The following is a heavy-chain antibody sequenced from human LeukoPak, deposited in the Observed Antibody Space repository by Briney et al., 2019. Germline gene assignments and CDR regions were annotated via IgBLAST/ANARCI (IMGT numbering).Heavy chain of an antibody. CDR3: TTDGEYSSSPYDY. D-gene: IGHD6-6*01. Sequence: GGSLRLSCAASGFTFSNAWMSWVRQAPGKGPEWVGRIKSKTDGGTTDYAAPVKGRSTISRDDSKNTLYLQMNSLKTEDTAVYYCTTDGEYSSSPYDYWGQGTLVTVSS. V-gene: IGHV3-15*01. J-gene: IGHJ4*02. CDR2: IKSKTDGGTT. CDR1: GFTFSNAW.